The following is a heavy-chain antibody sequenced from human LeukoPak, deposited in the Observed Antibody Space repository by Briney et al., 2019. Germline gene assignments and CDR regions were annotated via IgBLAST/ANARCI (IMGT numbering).Heavy chain of an antibody. CDR1: GYTFTSYG. D-gene: IGHD3-10*01. Sequence: ASVKVSCKASGYTFTSYGINWVRQATGQGLEWMGWMNPNSGNTGYAQKFQGRVTMTRNTSISTAYMELSSLRSEDTAVYYCARGRGVRGAKGNWFDPWGQGTLVTVSS. J-gene: IGHJ5*02. V-gene: IGHV1-8*01. CDR3: ARGRGVRGAKGNWFDP. CDR2: MNPNSGNT.